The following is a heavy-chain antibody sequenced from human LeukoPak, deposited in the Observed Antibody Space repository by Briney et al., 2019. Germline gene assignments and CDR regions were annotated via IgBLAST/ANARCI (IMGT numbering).Heavy chain of an antibody. J-gene: IGHJ6*03. V-gene: IGHV1-69*06. Sequence: ASVRVSCKASGGTFSSYAISWVRQAPGQGLEWMGGIIPIFGTANYAQKFQGRVTITADKSTSTAYMELSSLRSEDTAVYYCASNGYCSSTSCYDYYYYMDVWGKGTTVTVSS. D-gene: IGHD2-2*03. CDR1: GGTFSSYA. CDR3: ASNGYCSSTSCYDYYYYMDV. CDR2: IIPIFGTA.